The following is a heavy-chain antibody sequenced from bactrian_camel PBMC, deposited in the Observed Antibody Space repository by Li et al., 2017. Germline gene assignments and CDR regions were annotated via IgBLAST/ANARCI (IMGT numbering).Heavy chain of an antibody. CDR3: VTGGLWADFDY. CDR2: IVPDGTDA. CDR1: GYIPGDGW. V-gene: IGHV3S6*01. D-gene: IGHD3*01. J-gene: IGHJ4*01. Sequence: QLVESGGDLVQSGGALRLSCAASGYIPGDGWMTWVRQAPGKGLEWVSSIVPDGTDAYYTDSVKGRFTISRDNPKNTVYLQMDSLESDDTALYYCVTGGLWADFDYWGQGTQVTVS.